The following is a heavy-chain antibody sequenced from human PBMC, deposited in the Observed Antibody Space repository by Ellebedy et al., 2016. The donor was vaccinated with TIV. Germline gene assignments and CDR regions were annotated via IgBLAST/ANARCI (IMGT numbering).Heavy chain of an antibody. V-gene: IGHV4-59*11. CDR3: ARWVGHFDF. CDR2: IYFSGIT. Sequence: MPSETLSLTCTVSGDSISGHYWSWIRQSPGKGLEWIGYIYFSGITNYNPSLKSRVTMSVDTSKNQFSLKLSSVTTADTAVYYCARWVGHFDFWGQGALVTVSS. CDR1: GDSISGHY. J-gene: IGHJ4*02. D-gene: IGHD1-26*01.